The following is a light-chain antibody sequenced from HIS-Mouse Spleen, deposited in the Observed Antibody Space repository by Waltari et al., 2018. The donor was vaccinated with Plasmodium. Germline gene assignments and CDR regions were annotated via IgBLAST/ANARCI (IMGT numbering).Light chain of an antibody. J-gene: IGLJ1*01. V-gene: IGLV2-11*01. CDR2: DVS. CDR3: CSYAGSYPYV. CDR1: RSDAGGYNY. Sequence: QSALTQPRSVSGSPGQSVTISCTGTRSDAGGYNYVSWYQQHPGQAPKLMIYDVSKRPSGVPDRFSGSKSGNTASLTISGLQAEDEADYYCCSYAGSYPYVFGTGTKVTVL.